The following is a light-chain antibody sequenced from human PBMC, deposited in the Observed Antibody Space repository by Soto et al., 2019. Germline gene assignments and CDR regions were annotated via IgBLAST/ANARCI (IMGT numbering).Light chain of an antibody. V-gene: IGKV3-20*01. J-gene: IGKJ1*01. CDR1: QSVSSSY. CDR3: QQYGSSPWT. Sequence: EIGLTQSACTLSLSQGERATLSCRASQSVSSSYLAWYQQKPGQAPRLLIYGASSRATGIPDRFSGSGSGTDFTLTISRLEPEDFAVYYCQQYGSSPWTFGQGTKVDIK. CDR2: GAS.